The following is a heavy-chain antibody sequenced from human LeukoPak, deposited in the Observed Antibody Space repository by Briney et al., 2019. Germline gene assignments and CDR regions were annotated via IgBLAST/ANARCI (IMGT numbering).Heavy chain of an antibody. CDR1: GFTFSSYA. CDR2: IKQDGSEK. J-gene: IGHJ4*02. D-gene: IGHD4-17*01. Sequence: GGSLRLSCAASGFTFSSYAMSWVRQAPGKGLEWVANIKQDGSEKYYVDSVKGRFTISRDNAKNSLYLQMNSLRAEDTAVYYCASEDTGWGQGTLVTVSS. CDR3: ASEDTG. V-gene: IGHV3-7*01.